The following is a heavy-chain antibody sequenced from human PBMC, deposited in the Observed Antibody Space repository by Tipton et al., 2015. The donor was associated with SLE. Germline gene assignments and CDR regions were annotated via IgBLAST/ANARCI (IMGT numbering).Heavy chain of an antibody. CDR2: ISDDGSNK. Sequence: SLRLSCAASGFTFSTYAIHWVRQAPGKGLECVAGISDDGSNKYYANSVRGRFTISRDNFKSTLYLQMNSLRPEDTAVYYCARDRGDGFNQIDYWGQGTLVTVSS. CDR3: ARDRGDGFNQIDY. D-gene: IGHD5-24*01. J-gene: IGHJ4*02. V-gene: IGHV3-30*04. CDR1: GFTFSTYA.